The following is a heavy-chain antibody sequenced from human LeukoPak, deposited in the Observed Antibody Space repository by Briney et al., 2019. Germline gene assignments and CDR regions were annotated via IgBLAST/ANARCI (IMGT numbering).Heavy chain of an antibody. D-gene: IGHD1-26*01. Sequence: GGSLRLSCAASGFTFSSYAMSWVRQAPGKGLEWVSAISGSGGSTYYADSVKGRFTISRDNAKNSLYLQMNSLRAEDTAVYYCARDKVGATAIDYWGQGTLVTVSS. J-gene: IGHJ4*02. CDR2: ISGSGGST. V-gene: IGHV3-23*01. CDR1: GFTFSSYA. CDR3: ARDKVGATAIDY.